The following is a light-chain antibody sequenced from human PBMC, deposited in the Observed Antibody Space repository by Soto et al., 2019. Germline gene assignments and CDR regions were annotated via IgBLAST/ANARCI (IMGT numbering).Light chain of an antibody. CDR2: GAS. CDR1: QSISSY. CDR3: QQTYSTPET. J-gene: IGKJ1*01. V-gene: IGKV1-39*01. Sequence: IEMTQSPSSLSASVGDRGTITCRASQSISSYLNWYQQIPGKAPKLLIYGASSLQSGVPSRFTGSGSGTDFTLTISSLQPEDFATYYCQQTYSTPETFGQGTKVDIK.